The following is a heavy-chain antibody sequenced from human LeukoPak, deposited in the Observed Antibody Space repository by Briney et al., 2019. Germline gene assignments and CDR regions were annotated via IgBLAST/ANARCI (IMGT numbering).Heavy chain of an antibody. D-gene: IGHD2-2*01. CDR2: FEPEDGET. CDR3: ATKVCSSTSCYGTYYFDY. J-gene: IGHJ4*02. CDR1: GYTLTELS. V-gene: IGHV1-24*01. Sequence: TVKVSCKVSGYTLTELSMHWVRQAPGKGLEWMGGFEPEDGETIYAQKFQGRVTMTEDTSTDTAYMELSSLRSEDTAVYYCATKVCSSTSCYGTYYFDYWGQGTLVTVSS.